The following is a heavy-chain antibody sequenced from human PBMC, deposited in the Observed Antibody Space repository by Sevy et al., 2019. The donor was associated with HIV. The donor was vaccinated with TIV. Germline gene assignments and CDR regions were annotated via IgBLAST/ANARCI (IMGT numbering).Heavy chain of an antibody. Sequence: GGSLRLSCTTSGFTFDDYAMTWFRQAPGKGLEWVAFITRNSYEAYGETTDYAASVKGRFIISRDDSKSIAYLQMNSLKTEDTAVYYCTRGLATADTPEYYFDYWGQGTLVTVSS. J-gene: IGHJ4*02. CDR2: ITRNSYEAYGETT. CDR3: TRGLATADTPEYYFDY. CDR1: GFTFDDYA. V-gene: IGHV3-49*03. D-gene: IGHD5-12*01.